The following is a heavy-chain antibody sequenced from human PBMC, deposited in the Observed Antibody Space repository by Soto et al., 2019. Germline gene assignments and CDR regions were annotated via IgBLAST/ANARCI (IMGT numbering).Heavy chain of an antibody. V-gene: IGHV3-48*03. CDR3: VRSWGVYWSSTRCYSPWLDP. J-gene: IGHJ5*02. CDR2: ISSSGSPI. Sequence: EVQLVESGGGLVQPGGSLRLSCVASGFTFSSHEMNWVRQAPGKGLEWVSYISSSGSPIDYADSVRGRFTISRDNAKNSVLLQMNSLRVEDTVVYYCVRSWGVYWSSTRCYSPWLDPWGQGTLVTVSS. CDR1: GFTFSSHE. D-gene: IGHD2-2*02.